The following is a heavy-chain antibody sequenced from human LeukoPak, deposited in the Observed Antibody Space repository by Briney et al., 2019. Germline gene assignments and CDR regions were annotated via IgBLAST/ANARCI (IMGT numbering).Heavy chain of an antibody. D-gene: IGHD6-19*01. Sequence: GGSLRLSCAASGFTFSSYWMHWVRQAPGKGLVWVSRINSDGSSTSYADSVKGRFTISRDNAKNTLYLQMNSLRAEDTAVYYCASLRDSSGWYSYFDYWGQGTLVTVSS. CDR2: INSDGSST. J-gene: IGHJ4*02. CDR1: GFTFSSYW. V-gene: IGHV3-74*01. CDR3: ASLRDSSGWYSYFDY.